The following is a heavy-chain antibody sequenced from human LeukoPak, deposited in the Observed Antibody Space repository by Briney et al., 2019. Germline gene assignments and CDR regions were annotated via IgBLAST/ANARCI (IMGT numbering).Heavy chain of an antibody. D-gene: IGHD6-19*01. J-gene: IGHJ4*02. CDR3: ASQSGWGFDY. Sequence: GGSLRLSCAASGFAFSTYSMNWVRLAPGKGLEWVSSITCSSSYIYYADSLKGRFTISRDNAKNSLYLQMNSLRAEDTAVYYCASQSGWGFDYWGQGTLVIVST. CDR2: ITCSSSYI. V-gene: IGHV3-21*01. CDR1: GFAFSTYS.